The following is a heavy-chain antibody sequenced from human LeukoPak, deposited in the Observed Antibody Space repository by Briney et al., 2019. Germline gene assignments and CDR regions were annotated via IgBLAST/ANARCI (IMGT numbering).Heavy chain of an antibody. V-gene: IGHV3-9*01. CDR2: ISWNSGSI. D-gene: IGHD1-26*01. CDR3: ARLVGATDY. J-gene: IGHJ4*02. Sequence: SLRLSCAASGFTFDDYAMHWVRQAPGKGLEWVSGISWNSGSIGYADSVKGRFTISRDNSKNTLYLQMNSLRAEDTAVYYSARLVGATDYWGQGTLVTVSS. CDR1: GFTFDDYA.